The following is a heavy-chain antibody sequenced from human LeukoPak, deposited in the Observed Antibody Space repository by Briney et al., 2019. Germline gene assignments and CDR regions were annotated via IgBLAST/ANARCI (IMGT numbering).Heavy chain of an antibody. Sequence: PSETLSPTCTVSGGSISSYYWSWIRQPPGKGLEWIGEINHSGSTNYNSSLKSRVTISVDTSKNQFSLKLSSVTAADTAVYYCARPRYGSGSYYKYNAFDIWGQGTMVTVSS. CDR1: GGSISSYY. J-gene: IGHJ3*02. D-gene: IGHD3-10*01. CDR3: ARPRYGSGSYYKYNAFDI. CDR2: INHSGST. V-gene: IGHV4-34*01.